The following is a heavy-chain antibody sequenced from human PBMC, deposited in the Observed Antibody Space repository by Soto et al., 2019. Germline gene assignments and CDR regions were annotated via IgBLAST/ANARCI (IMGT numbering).Heavy chain of an antibody. CDR3: ARESEDLTSNFDY. CDR2: ISSTTNYI. Sequence: GGSLRLSCAASGFIFTRYSVNWVRQAPGKGLEWVSSISSTTNYIYYGDSMKGRFTISRDNAKNSLYLEMNSLRAEETAVYYCARESEDLTSNFDYWGQGTLVTVSS. J-gene: IGHJ4*02. CDR1: GFIFTRYS. V-gene: IGHV3-21*06.